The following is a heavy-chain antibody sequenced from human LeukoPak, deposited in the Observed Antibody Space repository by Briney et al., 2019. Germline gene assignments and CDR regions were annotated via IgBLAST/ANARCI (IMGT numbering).Heavy chain of an antibody. CDR3: ARAYVAPTRFDY. CDR1: GGSISSYY. CDR2: IYYSGST. Sequence: PSETLSLTCTVSGGSISSYYWSWIRQPPGKGLEWIGYIYYSGSTNYNPSLKSRVTISVDTSKNQFSLKLSSVTAADTAVYYCARAYVAPTRFDYWGQGTLVTVSS. J-gene: IGHJ4*02. V-gene: IGHV4-59*01. D-gene: IGHD3-10*02.